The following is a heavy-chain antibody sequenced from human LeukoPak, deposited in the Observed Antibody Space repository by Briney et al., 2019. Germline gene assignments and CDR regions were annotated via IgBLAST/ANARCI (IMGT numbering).Heavy chain of an antibody. J-gene: IGHJ4*02. D-gene: IGHD6-19*01. CDR1: GYTFTGYY. CDR2: NNPNSGGT. V-gene: IGHV1-2*02. Sequence: ASVKVSCKASGYTFTGYYMHWVRQAPGQGLEWMGWNNPNSGGTNYAQKFQGRVTMTRDTSISTAYMELSRLRSDDTAVYYCARDWVYSSGWYDYWGQGTLVTVSS. CDR3: ARDWVYSSGWYDY.